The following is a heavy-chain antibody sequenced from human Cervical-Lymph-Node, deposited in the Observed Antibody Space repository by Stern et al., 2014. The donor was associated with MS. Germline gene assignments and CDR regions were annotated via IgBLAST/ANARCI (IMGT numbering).Heavy chain of an antibody. CDR1: GASVTNNIFF. V-gene: IGHV4-39*02. CDR2: IAFAASP. Sequence: QVQLQESGPGLVKPSETLSLTCAVSGASVTNNIFFWGWIRQPPGKGLEWIATIAFAASPYYNPSLKSRVIISKDTSKNQFFLNLTSVTAADTAVYYCAKATSDSHPTFDPWGQGTLVTVSS. CDR3: AKATSDSHPTFDP. J-gene: IGHJ5*02. D-gene: IGHD2-21*02.